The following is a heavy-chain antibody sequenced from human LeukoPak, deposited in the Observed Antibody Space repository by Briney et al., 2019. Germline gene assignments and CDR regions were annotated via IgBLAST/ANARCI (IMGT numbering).Heavy chain of an antibody. CDR1: GGSISSSSYY. CDR2: IYYSGST. Sequence: PSETLSLTCSVSGGSISSSSYYWGWIRQPPGKGLEWIGSIYYSGSTYYNPSLKSRVTISVDTSKNQFSLKLSSVTAADTAVYYCASTKTRAEYFQHWGQGTLVTVSS. V-gene: IGHV4-39*01. D-gene: IGHD1-1*01. CDR3: ASTKTRAEYFQH. J-gene: IGHJ1*01.